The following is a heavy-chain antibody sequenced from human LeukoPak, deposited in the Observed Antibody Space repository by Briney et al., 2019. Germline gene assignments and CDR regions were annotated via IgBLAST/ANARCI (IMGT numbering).Heavy chain of an antibody. J-gene: IGHJ6*02. D-gene: IGHD3-3*01. CDR2: ISVYNGNT. Sequence: GASVKVSCNASGYTFTTYGINWVRQAPGQGLEWMGWISVYNGNTNYAENLQDRVTMTTDTSTSTAYMELRSLRSDDTAVYYCARDMGGYYNYYYYGMDVWGQGTTVTVSS. CDR3: ARDMGGYYNYYYYGMDV. CDR1: GYTFTTYG. V-gene: IGHV1-18*01.